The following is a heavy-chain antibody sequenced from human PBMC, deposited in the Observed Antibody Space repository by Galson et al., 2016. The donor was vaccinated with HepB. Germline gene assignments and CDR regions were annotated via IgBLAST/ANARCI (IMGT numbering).Heavy chain of an antibody. J-gene: IGHJ4*02. D-gene: IGHD1-26*01. Sequence: SETLSLTCTVSAGSISGYYWSWLRQPAGKGLEWIGRIRVSRDTDYNPSLKSRVTISADTSKNHFSLKLTSVTAADSAVYYCARGSVVVWETPVYWGQGTLVTVSS. CDR1: AGSISGYY. CDR2: IRVSRDT. V-gene: IGHV4-4*07. CDR3: ARGSVVVWETPVY.